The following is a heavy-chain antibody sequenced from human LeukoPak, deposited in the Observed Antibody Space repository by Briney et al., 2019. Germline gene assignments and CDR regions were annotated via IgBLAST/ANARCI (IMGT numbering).Heavy chain of an antibody. Sequence: GASVKVSCKASGYTFSGHYLHWVRQAPGQGLEWMGRINPNSGGTNYAQKFQGRVTMTRDTSISTAYMELSRLRSDDTAVYYCARGCSSSPKDYWGQGTLVTVSS. D-gene: IGHD6-13*01. CDR2: INPNSGGT. V-gene: IGHV1-2*06. CDR1: GYTFSGHY. CDR3: ARGCSSSPKDY. J-gene: IGHJ4*02.